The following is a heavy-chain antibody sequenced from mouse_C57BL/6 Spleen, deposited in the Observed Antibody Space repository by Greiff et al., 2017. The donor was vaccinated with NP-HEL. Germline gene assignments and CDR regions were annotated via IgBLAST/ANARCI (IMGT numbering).Heavy chain of an antibody. CDR2: ILPGSGST. Sequence: QVQLQQSGAELMKPGASVKLSCKATGYTFTGYWIEWVKQRPGHGLEWIGEILPGSGSTNYNEKFKGKATFTADTSSNTAYMQLSSLTTEDSAIYYCARRGSTRVTTGFAYWGQGTLVTVSA. D-gene: IGHD2-2*01. CDR1: GYTFTGYW. J-gene: IGHJ3*01. CDR3: ARRGSTRVTTGFAY. V-gene: IGHV1-9*01.